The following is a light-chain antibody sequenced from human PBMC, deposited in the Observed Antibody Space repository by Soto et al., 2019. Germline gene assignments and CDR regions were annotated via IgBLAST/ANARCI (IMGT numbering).Light chain of an antibody. Sequence: EIVLTQSPATLSLSPXGRATLSCRASQGVTSSLAWFQQKPGQAPRLLIYDVSARATDIPARFSGRGAGTDFTLTISRLEPEEVAVYYCQQRTSWPTCGGGTKVDI. J-gene: IGKJ4*01. CDR1: QGVTSS. CDR2: DVS. CDR3: QQRTSWPT. V-gene: IGKV3-11*01.